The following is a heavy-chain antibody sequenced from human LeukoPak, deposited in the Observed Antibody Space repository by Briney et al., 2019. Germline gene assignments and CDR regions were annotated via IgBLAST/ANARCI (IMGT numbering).Heavy chain of an antibody. D-gene: IGHD3-9*01. CDR3: ARSTYYDILTGYYGTFDY. J-gene: IGHJ4*02. CDR2: ISAYNGNT. Sequence: GASVKVSCKASGYTFTSYGISWVRQAPGQGLEWMGWISAYNGNTNYAQKLQGRVTMTTDTSTSTAYMELRSLRSEDTAVYYCARSTYYDILTGYYGTFDYWGQGTLVTVSS. V-gene: IGHV1-18*01. CDR1: GYTFTSYG.